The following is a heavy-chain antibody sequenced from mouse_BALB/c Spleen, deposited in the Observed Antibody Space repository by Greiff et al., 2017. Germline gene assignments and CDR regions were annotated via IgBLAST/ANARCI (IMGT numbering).Heavy chain of an antibody. J-gene: IGHJ2*01. Sequence: DVKLVESGGGLVQPGGSRKLSCAASGFTFSSFGMHWVRQAPEKGLEWVAYISSGSSTIYYADTVKGRFTISRDNPKNTLFLQMTSLRSEDTAMYNCARGGYSFDYWGQGTTLTVSS. V-gene: IGHV5-17*02. D-gene: IGHD1-2*01. CDR1: GFTFSSFG. CDR2: ISSGSSTI. CDR3: ARGGYSFDY.